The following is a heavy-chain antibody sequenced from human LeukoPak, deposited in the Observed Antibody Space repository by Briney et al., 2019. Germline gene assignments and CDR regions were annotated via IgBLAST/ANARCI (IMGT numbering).Heavy chain of an antibody. V-gene: IGHV4-30-4*01. CDR3: ARGVRVGMAVAGPIDY. J-gene: IGHJ4*02. Sequence: SQTLSLTCTVSGGSISSGDYYWSWIRQPPGKGLEWIGYIYYSGSTYYNPSLKSRVTISVDTSKNQFSLKLSSVTAADTAVYYCARGVRVGMAVAGPIDYWGQGTLVTVSS. D-gene: IGHD6-19*01. CDR2: IYYSGST. CDR1: GGSISSGDYY.